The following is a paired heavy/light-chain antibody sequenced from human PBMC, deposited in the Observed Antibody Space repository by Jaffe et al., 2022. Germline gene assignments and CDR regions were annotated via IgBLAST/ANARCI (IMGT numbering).Light chain of an antibody. V-gene: IGLV2-23*01. CDR2: EGN. J-gene: IGLJ2*01. CDR3: CSYAGSGILNVV. CDR1: SSDVGNYYL. Sequence: QSALTQPASVSGSPGQSITISCTGTSSDVGNYYLVSWYQQHPGKVPKLMIYEGNRRPSGVSNRFSGSKSGNTASLTISGLQAEDEADYYCCSYAGSGILNVVFGGGTKLTVL.
Heavy chain of an antibody. J-gene: IGHJ4*02. CDR1: GSSISRGYY. D-gene: IGHD3-16*01. CDR3: AKVASVGGVQYYFDY. CDR2: VFHSGSA. V-gene: IGHV4-38-2*01. Sequence: QVQLQESGPGLVKPSEPLSLTCAVSGSSISRGYYWSWIRQPPGKGLEWIGSVFHSGSAHYNPSLKSRVAISVDTSNNEFSLRLNSVTAADTAVYYCAKVASVGGVQYYFDYWGQGTLVTVSS.